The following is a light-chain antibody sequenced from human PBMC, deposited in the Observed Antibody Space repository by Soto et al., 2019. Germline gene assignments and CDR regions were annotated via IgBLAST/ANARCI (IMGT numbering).Light chain of an antibody. V-gene: IGLV6-57*04. CDR2: EDN. Sequence: NFMLTQPHSVSESPGKTVTISCTSSSGSIASNYVQWYQQRPGSAPTTVIYEDNQRPSGVPDRFSGSIDSSSNSASLTISGLKTEDEADYYCQSYDSSPVFGGGTKLTVL. CDR3: QSYDSSPV. CDR1: SGSIASNY. J-gene: IGLJ2*01.